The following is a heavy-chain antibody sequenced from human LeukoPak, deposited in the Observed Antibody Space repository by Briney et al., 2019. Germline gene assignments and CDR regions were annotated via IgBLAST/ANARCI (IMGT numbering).Heavy chain of an antibody. CDR2: IYYSGST. V-gene: IGHV4-39*01. D-gene: IGHD6-13*01. CDR1: GGSISSSSYY. CDR3: ARQQLASSSWYPRGYFHH. Sequence: SETLSLTCTVSGGSISSSSYYWGWIRQPPGKGLEWIGSIYYSGSTYYIPSLKRRVTISVDTSKNQFPLRLSSVTAADTAVYYCARQQLASSSWYPRGYFHHWGQGTLVTVSS. J-gene: IGHJ1*01.